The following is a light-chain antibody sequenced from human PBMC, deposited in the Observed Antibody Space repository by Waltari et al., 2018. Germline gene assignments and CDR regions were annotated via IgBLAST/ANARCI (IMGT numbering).Light chain of an antibody. V-gene: IGKV3-15*01. CDR2: GAS. J-gene: IGKJ2*01. Sequence: EIVMTQSPATLSVSPGERATLSCRASQSVSSTLAWYQQKPGRAPRLRIYGASTRATGIPAGYSGGGSKAGFTFTRSRMQAEDVGSYYSQQYNKWTPPTCGQGTKLEIK. CDR3: QQYNKWTPPT. CDR1: QSVSST.